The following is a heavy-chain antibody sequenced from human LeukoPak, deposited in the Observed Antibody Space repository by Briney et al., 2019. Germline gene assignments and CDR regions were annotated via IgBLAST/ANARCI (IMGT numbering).Heavy chain of an antibody. D-gene: IGHD4/OR15-4a*01. Sequence: GGSLRLSCGAAGFIFSSYSMSWVRQTPGQGLEWVSYISYKGDSIYYADSVKGRFTISRDNAKNSLYLEMNSLRAEDTAVYYCARLAGAYSHPYDYWGQGTLVTVSS. CDR2: ISYKGDSI. J-gene: IGHJ4*02. V-gene: IGHV3-48*01. CDR1: GFIFSSYS. CDR3: ARLAGAYSHPYDY.